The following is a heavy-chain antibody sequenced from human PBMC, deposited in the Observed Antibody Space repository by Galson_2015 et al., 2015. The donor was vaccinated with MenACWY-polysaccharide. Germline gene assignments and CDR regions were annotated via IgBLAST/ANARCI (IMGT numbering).Heavy chain of an antibody. CDR1: GDSISSGSYY. D-gene: IGHD3-10*01. J-gene: IGHJ4*02. V-gene: IGHV4-61*02. Sequence: TLSLTCTVSGDSISSGSYYWSWIRQPAGQGLEWIGRIYTSGSTKYNPSLKSRVTMSVDTSKSQLSLKLSSVTAADTAVYYCARGGGGLGSYYNFFWGQGTLVTVSS. CDR3: ARGGGGLGSYYNFF. CDR2: IYTSGST.